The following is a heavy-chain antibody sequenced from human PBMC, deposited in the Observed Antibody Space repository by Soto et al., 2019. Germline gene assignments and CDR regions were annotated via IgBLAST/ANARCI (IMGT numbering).Heavy chain of an antibody. D-gene: IGHD3-16*02. Sequence: PSETLSLTCTVSGGSISSSSYYWGRIRPPPGKGLEWIGSIYYSGSTYYNPSLKSRVTISVDTSKNQFSLKLSSVTAADTAVYYCASYGEYDYVWGSYRLDYWGQGTLVTVSS. CDR2: IYYSGST. J-gene: IGHJ4*02. CDR1: GGSISSSSYY. CDR3: ASYGEYDYVWGSYRLDY. V-gene: IGHV4-39*01.